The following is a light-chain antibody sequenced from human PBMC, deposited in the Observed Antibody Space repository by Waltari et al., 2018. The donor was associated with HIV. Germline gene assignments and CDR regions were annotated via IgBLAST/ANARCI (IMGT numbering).Light chain of an antibody. J-gene: IGLJ2*01. CDR3: SSYAGSNNVI. CDR1: SSDVGGYGY. V-gene: IGLV2-8*01. CDR2: EVS. Sequence: QSALAQPPSASVSPGQSVTISCTGTSSDVGGYGYVSWHQQHPGKAPKLMIYEVSKRPSGVPDRFSGSKSGNAASLTVSGLQAEDEADYYCSSYAGSNNVIFGGGTKLTVL.